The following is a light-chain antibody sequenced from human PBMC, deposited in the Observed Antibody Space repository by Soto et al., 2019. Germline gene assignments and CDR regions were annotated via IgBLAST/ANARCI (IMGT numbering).Light chain of an antibody. Sequence: QSVLTQPPSASGTPGQRVTISCSGSSSNIGGNNVNWYQQLPGTAPKLLIYSNSQRPSGVPDRFSGSKSGTSAALAISGLQSEDEADYYCASWDESGPYVFAPGTK. V-gene: IGLV1-44*01. CDR2: SNS. J-gene: IGLJ1*01. CDR3: ASWDESGPYV. CDR1: SSNIGGNN.